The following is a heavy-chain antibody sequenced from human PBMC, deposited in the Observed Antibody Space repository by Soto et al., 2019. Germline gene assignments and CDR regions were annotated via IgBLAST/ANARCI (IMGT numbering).Heavy chain of an antibody. J-gene: IGHJ3*02. CDR2: IITYSGNT. CDR3: ARIPGDSTTWYYAFDI. D-gene: IGHD2-15*01. Sequence: ASVKVSCKAAGYTFTSYGITWVRQAPGQGLEWMGWIITYSGNTNYAQKLQDRVSLTADTSTSTAYMELRSLRSDDTAVYYCARIPGDSTTWYYAFDIWGQGTLVTV. V-gene: IGHV1-18*01. CDR1: GYTFTSYG.